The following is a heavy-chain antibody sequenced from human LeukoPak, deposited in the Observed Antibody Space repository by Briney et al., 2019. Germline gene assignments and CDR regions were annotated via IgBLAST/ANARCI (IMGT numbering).Heavy chain of an antibody. CDR2: ISGGSGTI. CDR3: ARGLRYSIRPFDY. CDR1: GFTFNDYS. J-gene: IGHJ4*01. D-gene: IGHD5/OR15-5a*01. Sequence: GGSETLFCATSGFTFNDYSMNWVRQTPGKGLEWVSYISGGSGTIYYADSVKGRFTISRDNAKNSLFLQMNSLRDKDTAVYYCARGLRYSIRPFDYSGPGTLVTVSS. V-gene: IGHV3-48*02.